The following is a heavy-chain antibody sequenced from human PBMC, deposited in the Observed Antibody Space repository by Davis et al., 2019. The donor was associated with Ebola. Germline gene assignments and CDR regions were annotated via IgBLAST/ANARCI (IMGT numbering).Heavy chain of an antibody. D-gene: IGHD6-6*01. Sequence: PGGSLRLSCAASAFTFSDYAMSWVRQVQGKGLECVSGIGGSGVRTYYADSVKGRLTISRDNSRNTVYLEMYSLRVEDTAVYYCAKPGRKTWYSDSSGGPHAFDSWGQGTLVTVSS. J-gene: IGHJ4*02. V-gene: IGHV3-23*01. CDR1: AFTFSDYA. CDR2: IGGSGVRT. CDR3: AKPGRKTWYSDSSGGPHAFDS.